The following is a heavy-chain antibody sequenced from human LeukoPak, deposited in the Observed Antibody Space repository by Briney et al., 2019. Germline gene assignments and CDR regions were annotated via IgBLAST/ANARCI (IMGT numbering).Heavy chain of an antibody. J-gene: IGHJ4*02. V-gene: IGHV3-30*03. CDR1: GFTFSSYG. Sequence: PGGSLRLSCAASGFTFSSYGMHWVRQAPGKGLEWVAVISYDGSNKYYADSVKGRFTISRDNSKNTLYLQMNSLRAEDTAVYYCARVHGPFYFDYWGQGTLVTVSS. CDR3: ARVHGPFYFDY. CDR2: ISYDGSNK.